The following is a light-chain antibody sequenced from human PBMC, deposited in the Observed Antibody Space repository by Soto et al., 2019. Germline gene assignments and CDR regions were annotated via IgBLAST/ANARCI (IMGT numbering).Light chain of an antibody. CDR3: QVWDSRSDHAV. CDR1: NIGIKS. Sequence: SYELTQPPSVSVAPGQTATITCGGNNIGIKSVYWYHQKPGQAPVLVLYVDNDRPSGIPERFSGSKSGNTATLTISRVEAGDEADFYCQVWDSRSDHAVFGGGTKLTVL. J-gene: IGLJ2*01. CDR2: VDN. V-gene: IGLV3-21*02.